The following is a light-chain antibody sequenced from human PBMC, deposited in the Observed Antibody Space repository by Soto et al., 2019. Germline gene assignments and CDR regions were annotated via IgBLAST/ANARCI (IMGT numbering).Light chain of an antibody. J-gene: IGLJ2*01. CDR2: DVR. Sequence: QSALTQPASVSGSPGQSITISCTGTSSDVGGYNYVSWYQQHPGKAPKLMIYDVRNRPSGVSNRFSGPKSGNTASLTISGLQAEDEADYYCSSYTSSSTYVVFGGGTKVTVL. CDR1: SSDVGGYNY. CDR3: SSYTSSSTYVV. V-gene: IGLV2-14*01.